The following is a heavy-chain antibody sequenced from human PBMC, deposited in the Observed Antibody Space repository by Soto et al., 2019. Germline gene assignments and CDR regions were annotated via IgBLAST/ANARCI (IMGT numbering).Heavy chain of an antibody. D-gene: IGHD6-13*01. V-gene: IGHV3-9*01. J-gene: IGHJ6*02. CDR3: AKDMLAAAAYSYYYYYGMDV. Sequence: EVQLVESGGGLVQPGRSLRLSCAASGFTFDDYAMHWVRQAPGKGLAWVSGISWNSGSIGYADSVKGRFTISRDNAKNSLYLQMNSLRAEDTALYYCAKDMLAAAAYSYYYYYGMDVWGQGTTVTVSS. CDR1: GFTFDDYA. CDR2: ISWNSGSI.